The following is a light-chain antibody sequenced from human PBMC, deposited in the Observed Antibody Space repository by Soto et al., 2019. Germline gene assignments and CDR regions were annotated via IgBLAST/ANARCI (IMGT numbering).Light chain of an antibody. V-gene: IGLV2-14*03. Sequence: ALTQPASVSGSPGQSITISCTGTSSDVGGHNYVSWYQHHPGKAPKLVIYDVSSRPSGVSTRFSGSKSGNTASLSISGLQSDDEADYYCTSYTSSSSLDRYVFGTGTKLTVL. CDR3: TSYTSSSSLDRYV. J-gene: IGLJ1*01. CDR1: SSDVGGHNY. CDR2: DVS.